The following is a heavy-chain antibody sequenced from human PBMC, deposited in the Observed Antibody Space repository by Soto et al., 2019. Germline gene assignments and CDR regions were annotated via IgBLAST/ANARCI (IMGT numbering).Heavy chain of an antibody. CDR3: ARDSRRHCSGGSCYSASGSYFDY. D-gene: IGHD2-15*01. CDR2: IYYSGST. CDR1: GGSISSAGYY. J-gene: IGHJ4*02. V-gene: IGHV4-31*03. Sequence: SESRSLTCTVSGGSISSAGYYWSWIRQHPGKGLEWIGYIYYSGSTYYNPSLKSRVTISVDTSKNQFSLKLSSVTAADTAVYYCARDSRRHCSGGSCYSASGSYFDYWGQGTLVTVSS.